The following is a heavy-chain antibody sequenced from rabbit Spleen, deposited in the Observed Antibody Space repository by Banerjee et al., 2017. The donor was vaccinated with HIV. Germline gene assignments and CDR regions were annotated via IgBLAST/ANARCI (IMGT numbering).Heavy chain of an antibody. Sequence: QEQLEESGGDLVKPEGSLTLTCTASGFSFSSSYYMCWVRQAPGKGLEWIACIYAGSSSSTYSATWAKGRFTLSKTSSTTVTLQMTSLTAADTATYFCARDAGTSFSTYGMDLWGPGTLVTVS. V-gene: IGHV1S45*01. CDR2: IYAGSSSST. D-gene: IGHD8-1*01. CDR3: ARDAGTSFSTYGMDL. J-gene: IGHJ6*01. CDR1: GFSFSSSYY.